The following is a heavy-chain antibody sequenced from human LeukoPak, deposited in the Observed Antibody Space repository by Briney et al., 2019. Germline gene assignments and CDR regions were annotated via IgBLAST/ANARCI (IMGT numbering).Heavy chain of an antibody. V-gene: IGHV3-23*01. CDR1: AFALSNHA. J-gene: IGHJ4*02. Sequence: GESLRLSCTASAFALSNHAMSWVRQAPGKGLEWVSSISISGGTTYYADSVKGRFTISRENSKSTLYLQMNNLRADDTAVYYCTKVRYNWNYAAFGLVDYWGQGTLVTVSS. D-gene: IGHD1-7*01. CDR2: ISISGGTT. CDR3: TKVRYNWNYAAFGLVDY.